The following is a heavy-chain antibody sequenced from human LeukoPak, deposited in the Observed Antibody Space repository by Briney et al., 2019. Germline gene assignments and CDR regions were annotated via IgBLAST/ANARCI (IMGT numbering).Heavy chain of an antibody. D-gene: IGHD5-24*01. CDR3: ARVVRDGYKTYYFDY. Sequence: ASAKVSCKASGYTFTGYYMHWVRQAPGQGLEWMGRINPNSGGTNYAQKFQGRVTMTRDTSISTAYMELSRLRSDDTAVYYCARVVRDGYKTYYFDYWGQGTLVTVSS. CDR1: GYTFTGYY. V-gene: IGHV1-2*06. CDR2: INPNSGGT. J-gene: IGHJ4*02.